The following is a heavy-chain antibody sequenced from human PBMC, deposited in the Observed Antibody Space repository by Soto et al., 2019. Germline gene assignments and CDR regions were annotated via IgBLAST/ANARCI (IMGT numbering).Heavy chain of an antibody. V-gene: IGHV1-24*01. D-gene: IGHD2-2*01. CDR2: FDPDEAET. CDR1: GYTPKEVG. J-gene: IGHJ4*02. CDR3: ARMIPYCSSTSCYL. Sequence: ASVKVSLKVSGYTPKEVGMHWVRQAPGKRLEWLGGFDPDEAETIYAQHFQGRVTMTEDTSTNTVYMELSSLRSEDTAVYYCARMIPYCSSTSCYLWGQGTLVTVSS.